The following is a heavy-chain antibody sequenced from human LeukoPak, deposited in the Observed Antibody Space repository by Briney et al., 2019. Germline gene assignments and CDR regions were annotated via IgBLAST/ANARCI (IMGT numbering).Heavy chain of an antibody. CDR1: GYTFTSYD. V-gene: IGHV1-8*01. Sequence: GASVKVSCKASGYTFTSYDINWVRQATGQGLEWMGWMNPNSGNTGYAQKFQGRVTMTRNTSISTAYMELSSLRSEDTAVYYCARDRGVPAAGYYMDVWGKGTTVTISS. CDR2: MNPNSGNT. J-gene: IGHJ6*03. D-gene: IGHD2-2*01. CDR3: ARDRGVPAAGYYMDV.